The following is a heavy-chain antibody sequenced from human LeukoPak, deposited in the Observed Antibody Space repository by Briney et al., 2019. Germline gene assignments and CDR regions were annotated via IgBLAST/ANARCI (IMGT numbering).Heavy chain of an antibody. V-gene: IGHV1-2*06. Sequence: ASVNVSCEASGYTFTGFYMNWVRQAPGQGLEWMGQINPKTGDTKHTQTFLDKLTMTRDTSSATAYIELRGLKSDDTAVYYCASVLDFWGQGTLVTVSS. D-gene: IGHD2/OR15-2a*01. CDR2: INPKTGDT. J-gene: IGHJ4*02. CDR3: ASVLDF. CDR1: GYTFTGFY.